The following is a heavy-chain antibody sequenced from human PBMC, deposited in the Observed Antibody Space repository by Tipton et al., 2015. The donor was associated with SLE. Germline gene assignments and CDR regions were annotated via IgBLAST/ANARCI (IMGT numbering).Heavy chain of an antibody. D-gene: IGHD3-10*01. CDR3: ARGLAMVRGDSMDY. CDR1: DDSIGSHY. V-gene: IGHV4-59*08. J-gene: IGHJ4*02. Sequence: TLSLTCTVSDDSIGSHYWTWIRQPPGKGLEYIGYIYYTGSTNYNPPLKSRVTISVDTPKNQFSLKLSSVTAADTAVYYCARGLAMVRGDSMDYWGQGTLVTVSS. CDR2: IYYTGST.